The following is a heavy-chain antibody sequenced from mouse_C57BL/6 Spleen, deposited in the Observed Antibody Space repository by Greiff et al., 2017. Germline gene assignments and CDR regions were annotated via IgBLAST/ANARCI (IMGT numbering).Heavy chain of an antibody. CDR1: GYTFTDYY. D-gene: IGHD1-1*01. CDR3: ARSGSSHYWYFDV. CDR2: INPNNGGT. J-gene: IGHJ1*03. Sequence: EVQLQQSGPELVKPGASVKISCKASGYTFTDYYMNWVKQSHGKSLEWIGDINPNNGGTSYNQKFKGKATLTVDKSSSTAYMERRSLTSEDSAVYYCARSGSSHYWYFDVWGTGTTVTVSS. V-gene: IGHV1-26*01.